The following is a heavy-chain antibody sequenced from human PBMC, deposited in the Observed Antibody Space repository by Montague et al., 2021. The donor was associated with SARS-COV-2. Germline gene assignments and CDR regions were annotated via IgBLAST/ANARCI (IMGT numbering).Heavy chain of an antibody. CDR2: IDHRGNT. V-gene: IGHV4-34*01. CDR1: RGSFHIFS. D-gene: IGHD3-22*01. Sequence: SETLSLTCAVYRGSFHIFSWGWIRQSPEKGLEWIGEIDHRGNTKYNPSLESRVTISVDTSKNQFSLNLTSVTAADTAMYYCARGTRVVGITPGFRYWGQGTQVAVSS. J-gene: IGHJ4*02. CDR3: ARGTRVVGITPGFRY.